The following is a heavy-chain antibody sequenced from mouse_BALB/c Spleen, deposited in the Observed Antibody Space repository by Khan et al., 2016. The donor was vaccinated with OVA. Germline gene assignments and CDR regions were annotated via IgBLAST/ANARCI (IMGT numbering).Heavy chain of an antibody. CDR3: AINYDYDEVLAY. V-gene: IGHV2-2*02. D-gene: IGHD2-4*01. Sequence: QVQLKESGPGLVQPSQSLSITCTVSGFSLTNYGVHWVRQSPGKGLEWRGLIRSGGSTDYNAAFISRRSISQANSQRQDFFKMNSLQANDTAIYYCAINYDYDEVLAYWGQGTLVTVSA. CDR2: IRSGGST. CDR1: GFSLTNYG. J-gene: IGHJ3*01.